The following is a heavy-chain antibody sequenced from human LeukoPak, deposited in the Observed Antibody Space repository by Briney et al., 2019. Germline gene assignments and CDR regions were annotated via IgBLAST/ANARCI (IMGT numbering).Heavy chain of an antibody. J-gene: IGHJ4*02. D-gene: IGHD1-1*01. CDR1: GYTFTSNV. V-gene: IGHV1-3*01. CDR3: ARDRGGTGDFDY. Sequence: ASVKVSRKASGYTFTSNVIHWVRRAPGQRLEWMGWINADNGDTKYSQKFQGRVTIARDTSASTAYMELSSLRFEDTAVYYCARDRGGTGDFDYWGQGTLVTVSS. CDR2: INADNGDT.